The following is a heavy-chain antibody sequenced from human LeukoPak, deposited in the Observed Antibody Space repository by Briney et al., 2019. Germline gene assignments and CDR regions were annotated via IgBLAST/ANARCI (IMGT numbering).Heavy chain of an antibody. V-gene: IGHV4-4*07. CDR1: GGSISSYY. D-gene: IGHD3-10*01. CDR2: INTSGST. CDR3: ARSGGPRFYYYYYMDV. Sequence: SETLSLTCTVSGGSISSYYWSWIRQPAGKGLEWIGRINTSGSTNYNPSLKSRVTMSVDTSKNQFSLKLSSVTAADTAVYYCARSGGPRFYYYYYMDVWGKGTTVTVSS. J-gene: IGHJ6*03.